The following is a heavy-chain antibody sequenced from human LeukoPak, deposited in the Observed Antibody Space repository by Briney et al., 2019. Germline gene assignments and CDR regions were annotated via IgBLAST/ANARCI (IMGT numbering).Heavy chain of an antibody. J-gene: IGHJ4*02. CDR3: ASSGYSYGYAPISY. D-gene: IGHD5-18*01. Sequence: PGGSLLLSCAASGFTFSSYGMHWVRQAPGKGLEWVAVIWYDGSNKYYADSVKGRFTISRDNSKNTLYLQMNSLRAEDTAVYYCASSGYSYGYAPISYWGQGTLVTVSS. CDR2: IWYDGSNK. CDR1: GFTFSSYG. V-gene: IGHV3-33*01.